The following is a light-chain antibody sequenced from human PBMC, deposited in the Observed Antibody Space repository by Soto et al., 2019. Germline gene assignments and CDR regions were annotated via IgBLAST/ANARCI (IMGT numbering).Light chain of an antibody. J-gene: IGKJ2*01. CDR2: KAS. V-gene: IGKV1-5*03. CDR1: QSIDNW. CDR3: QQSNRPMYT. Sequence: DIQMTQSPSTLSASVGDRVTITCRASQSIDNWLAWYQQKPGQAPKLLISKASSLQSGASLRFSGHGSGTEFTLTITSLQPDDFATYYCQQSNRPMYTFGQGTKLE.